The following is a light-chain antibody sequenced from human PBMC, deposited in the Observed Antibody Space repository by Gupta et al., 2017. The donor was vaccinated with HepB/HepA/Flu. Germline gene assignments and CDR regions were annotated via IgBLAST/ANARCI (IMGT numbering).Light chain of an antibody. J-gene: IGLJ2*01. V-gene: IGLV2-23*02. CDR2: EVT. Sequence: QSALTQPASVPGSPGQSIPLSCTGVGSYNFLSWYQQYPGKAPKLIISEVTKRPSGVSDRFSGSKFGNTASLTISGLQAEDEANYHCCSYTGSGALVFGGGTKVTVL. CDR3: CSYTGSGALV. CDR1: VGSYNF.